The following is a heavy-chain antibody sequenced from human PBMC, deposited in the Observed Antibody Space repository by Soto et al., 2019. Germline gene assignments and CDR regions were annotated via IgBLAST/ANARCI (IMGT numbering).Heavy chain of an antibody. D-gene: IGHD3-22*01. CDR3: ARARNYYDSSGLGVEGNWFDP. CDR2: TSSSSSYI. J-gene: IGHJ5*02. V-gene: IGHV3-21*01. Sequence: GGSLRLSCAASGFTFSNYTMNWVRQAPGKGLEWVSSTSSSSSYISYADSVKGRFTISRDNAKNSLYLQMNSLRAEDTAVYYCARARNYYDSSGLGVEGNWFDPWGQGTLVTVSS. CDR1: GFTFSNYT.